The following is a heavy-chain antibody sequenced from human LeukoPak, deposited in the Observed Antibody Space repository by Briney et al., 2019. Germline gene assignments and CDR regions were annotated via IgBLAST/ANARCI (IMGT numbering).Heavy chain of an antibody. Sequence: SETLSLTCTVSGGSISSSSYYWGWIRQPPGKGLEWIGSIYYSGSTYYNPSLKSRVTISVDTSKNQFSLKLSSVTAADTAVYYCARGDYYDYWGQGTLVTVSS. J-gene: IGHJ4*02. CDR2: IYYSGST. CDR1: GGSISSSSYY. V-gene: IGHV4-39*07. CDR3: ARGDYYDY.